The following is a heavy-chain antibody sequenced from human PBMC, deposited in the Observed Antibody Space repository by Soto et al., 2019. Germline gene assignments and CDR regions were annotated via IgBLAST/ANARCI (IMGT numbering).Heavy chain of an antibody. J-gene: IGHJ6*04. CDR1: VYSFTSYW. V-gene: IGHV5-51*01. CDR3: VRLLVDQLQYYSYYVMDA. Sequence: PGGSLKISCKGSVYSFTSYWIGWVRQMPGKGMEWMGIIYPGDSDTRYSPSFQGQVTISADKSISTAHLQWSSLKASDTAMYYCVRLLVDQLQYYSYYVMDAWGKGT. CDR2: IYPGDSDT. D-gene: IGHD2-2*01.